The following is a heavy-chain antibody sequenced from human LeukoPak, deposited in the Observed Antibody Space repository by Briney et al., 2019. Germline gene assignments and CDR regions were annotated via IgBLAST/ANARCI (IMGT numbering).Heavy chain of an antibody. J-gene: IGHJ6*02. D-gene: IGHD2-2*01. CDR2: MNPNSGNT. Sequence: ASVKVSCKASGYTFTSYDINWVRQATGQGLERMGWMNPNSGNTGYAQKFQGRVTMTRNTSISTAYMELSSLRSEDTAVYYCARLRTSHKLYGMDVWGQGTTVTVSS. V-gene: IGHV1-8*01. CDR1: GYTFTSYD. CDR3: ARLRTSHKLYGMDV.